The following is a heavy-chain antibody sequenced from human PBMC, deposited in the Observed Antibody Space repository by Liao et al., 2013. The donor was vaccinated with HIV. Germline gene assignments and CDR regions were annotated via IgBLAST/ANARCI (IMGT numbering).Heavy chain of an antibody. D-gene: IGHD3-3*01. CDR3: ARQLTIFGVVYFDY. CDR2: IHYSGST. J-gene: IGHJ4*02. V-gene: IGHV4-39*07. CDR1: GGSLTSSNSY. Sequence: QLRLLESRPGLVKPSETLSLTCTVSGGSLTSSNSYWGWIRQSPGKGLEWIGNIHYSGSTHYNPSLKSRVTISVDTSKNVFSLKLRSPTAADMAVYYCARQLTIFGVVYFDYWGQGTLVTVSS.